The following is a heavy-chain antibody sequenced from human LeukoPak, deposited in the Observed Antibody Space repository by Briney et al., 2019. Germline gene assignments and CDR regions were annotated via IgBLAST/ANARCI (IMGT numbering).Heavy chain of an antibody. CDR1: GGSLSSGSYY. J-gene: IGHJ6*03. CDR2: IYTSGST. Sequence: SETLSLTCTVSGGSLSSGSYYWSWIRQPAGKGLEWIGRIYTSGSTNYNPSLKSRVTISVDTSKNQFSLKLSSVTAADTAVYYCARGGPRSYYYYYYMDVGGKGTTVTVSS. V-gene: IGHV4-61*02. CDR3: ARGGPRSYYYYYYMDV.